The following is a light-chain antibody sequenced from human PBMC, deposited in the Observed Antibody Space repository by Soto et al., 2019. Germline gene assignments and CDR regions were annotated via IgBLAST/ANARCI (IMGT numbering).Light chain of an antibody. CDR2: GVS. J-gene: IGLJ3*02. CDR3: SSYTTSNTWV. Sequence: QSALTQPASVSGSPGQSITISCTGTSSDVGGYNYVSWYRHSPGEAPKVLIRGVSIRPSGVSIRFSASKSANTASLTISGLQAEDEALYYCSSYTTSNTWVFGGGTKVTVL. CDR1: SSDVGGYNY. V-gene: IGLV2-14*03.